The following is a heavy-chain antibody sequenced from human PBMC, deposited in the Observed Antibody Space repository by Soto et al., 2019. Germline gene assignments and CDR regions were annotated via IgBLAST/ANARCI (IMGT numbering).Heavy chain of an antibody. V-gene: IGHV3-11*01. CDR1: GFTFSYYY. Sequence: PGGSRRLSWAASGFTFSYYYMSWLRQPPGKGLEWVSYISRSGSIIHFADSVNGRFAISRDNAKNTLYLQMSSLRAEDTAVYYCARDYDSSGYYYFNYWGQGTLVTVSS. J-gene: IGHJ4*02. CDR2: ISRSGSII. CDR3: ARDYDSSGYYYFNY. D-gene: IGHD3-22*01.